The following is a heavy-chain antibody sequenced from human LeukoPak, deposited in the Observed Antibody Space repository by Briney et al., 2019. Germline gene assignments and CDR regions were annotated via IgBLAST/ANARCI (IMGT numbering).Heavy chain of an antibody. CDR1: GGSISSSSYY. Sequence: SETLSLTCTVSGGSISSSSYYWGWIRQPPGKGLEWIGSIYYSGSTYYNPSLKSRATISVDTSKDQFSLKLDSVTGADTAVYYCARSIEVVVAGTAFPLDHWGQGTRVTVSS. CDR3: ARSIEVVVAGTAFPLDH. CDR2: IYYSGST. V-gene: IGHV4-39*01. D-gene: IGHD6-19*01. J-gene: IGHJ4*02.